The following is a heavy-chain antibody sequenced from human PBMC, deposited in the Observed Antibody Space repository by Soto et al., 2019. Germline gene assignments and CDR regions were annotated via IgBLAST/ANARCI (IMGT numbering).Heavy chain of an antibody. V-gene: IGHV4-39*01. J-gene: IGHJ3*02. CDR3: AGARKWLQFPDAFDI. CDR2: IYYSGST. CDR1: GGSISSSSYY. Sequence: QLQLQESGPGLVKPSETLSLTCTVSGGSISSSSYYWGWIRQPPGKGLEWIGSIYYSGSTYYNPSLKSRVTISVDTSKNQFSLKLSSVTAADTAVYYCAGARKWLQFPDAFDIWGQGTMVTVSS. D-gene: IGHD5-12*01.